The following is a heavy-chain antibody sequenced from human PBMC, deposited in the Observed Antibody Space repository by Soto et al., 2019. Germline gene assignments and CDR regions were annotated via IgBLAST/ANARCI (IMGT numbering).Heavy chain of an antibody. V-gene: IGHV1-46*01. Sequence: ASVKVSCKASGYTFTSYYMHWVRQAPGQGLEWMGIINPSGGSTSYAQKFQGRGTMTRDTSTSTVYMELSSLRSEDTAVYYCAREGLSILRFLEWLPRGYYYGMDVWGQGTTVTVSS. CDR2: INPSGGST. CDR1: GYTFTSYY. J-gene: IGHJ6*02. D-gene: IGHD3-3*01. CDR3: AREGLSILRFLEWLPRGYYYGMDV.